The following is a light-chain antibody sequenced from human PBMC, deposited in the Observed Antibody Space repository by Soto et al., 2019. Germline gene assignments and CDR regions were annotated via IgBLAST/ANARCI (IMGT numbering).Light chain of an antibody. CDR1: SSNIGSNT. Sequence: QAVVTQPPSASGTPGQRVTISCSGSSSNIGSNTVNWYQQLPGTAPKLLIYSNNQRPSGVPDRFSGSKSGTSASLAISGLHSEDEADYYCAAWDDSLNAVVFGGGTKLTVL. J-gene: IGLJ2*01. V-gene: IGLV1-44*01. CDR3: AAWDDSLNAVV. CDR2: SNN.